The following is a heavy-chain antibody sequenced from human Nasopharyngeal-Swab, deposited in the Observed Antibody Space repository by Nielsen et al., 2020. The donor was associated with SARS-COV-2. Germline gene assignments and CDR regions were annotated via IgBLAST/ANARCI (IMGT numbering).Heavy chain of an antibody. J-gene: IGHJ4*02. CDR3: AKVGVIGIVVVPAAISTYYFDY. Sequence: ASVKVSCKASGYTFTSYGISWVRQAPGQGLEWMGWISAYNGNTNYARKLQGRVTMTTDTSTSTAYMELRSLRSDDTAVYYCAKVGVIGIVVVPAAISTYYFDYWGQGTLVTVSS. CDR2: ISAYNGNT. D-gene: IGHD2-2*01. V-gene: IGHV1-18*01. CDR1: GYTFTSYG.